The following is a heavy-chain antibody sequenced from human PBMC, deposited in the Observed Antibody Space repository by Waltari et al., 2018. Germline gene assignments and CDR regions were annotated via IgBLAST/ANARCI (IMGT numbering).Heavy chain of an antibody. D-gene: IGHD3-3*01. V-gene: IGHV4-34*01. CDR3: ARGNSDFWSDIVGFDP. J-gene: IGHJ5*02. CDR1: GGSFSGYS. Sequence: QVQLQQWGAGLLKPSETLSLTCAVYGGSFSGYSWSWIRQPPGKGLEWIGEINHSGSTNYNPSLKSRVTISVDTSKNQFSLKLSSVTAADTAVYYCARGNSDFWSDIVGFDPWGQGTLVTVSS. CDR2: INHSGST.